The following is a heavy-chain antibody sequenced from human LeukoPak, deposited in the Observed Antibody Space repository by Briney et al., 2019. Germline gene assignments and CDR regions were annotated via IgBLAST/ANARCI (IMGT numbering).Heavy chain of an antibody. CDR3: ARDPWSNYYYDY. CDR1: GFMFSSSA. CDR2: ISSSSSYI. D-gene: IGHD3-3*01. J-gene: IGHJ4*02. Sequence: GESLRLSCAASGFMFSSSAMSWVRQAPGKGLEWVSSISSSSSYIYYADSVKGRFTISRDNAKNSLYLQMNSLRAEDTAVYYCARDPWSNYYYDYWGQGTLLTVSS. V-gene: IGHV3-21*01.